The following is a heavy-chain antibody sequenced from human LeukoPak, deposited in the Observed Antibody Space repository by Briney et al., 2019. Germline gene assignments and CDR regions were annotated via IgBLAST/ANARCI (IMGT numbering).Heavy chain of an antibody. CDR3: ARDYYGDYTPIAY. Sequence: GGSLRLSCAASGFTFSSYSMNWVRQAPGKGLEWVSSISSSSSYIYYADSVKGRFTISRDNAKNSLYLQMNSLRAEDTAVYYCARDYYGDYTPIAYWGQGTLVTVSS. J-gene: IGHJ4*02. D-gene: IGHD4-17*01. CDR1: GFTFSSYS. V-gene: IGHV3-21*01. CDR2: ISSSSSYI.